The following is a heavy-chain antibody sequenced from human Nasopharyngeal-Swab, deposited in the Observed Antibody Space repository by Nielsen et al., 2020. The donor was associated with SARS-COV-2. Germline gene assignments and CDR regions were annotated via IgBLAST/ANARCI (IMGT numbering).Heavy chain of an antibody. D-gene: IGHD6-13*01. CDR3: ARADGSSFDY. CDR2: ISSSSSTI. Sequence: GESLKISCAASGFTFSSYSMNWVRQAPGKGLEWVSYISSSSSTIYYADSVKGRFTISRDNAKNSLYLQMNSLRAEDTAVYYCARADGSSFDYWGQGTLVTVSS. CDR1: GFTFSSYS. V-gene: IGHV3-48*04. J-gene: IGHJ4*02.